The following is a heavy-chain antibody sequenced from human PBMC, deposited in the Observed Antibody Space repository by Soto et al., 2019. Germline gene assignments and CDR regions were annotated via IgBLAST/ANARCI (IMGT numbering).Heavy chain of an antibody. CDR3: AAQGLGVPSPPYFDN. V-gene: IGHV1-69*01. Sequence: QLVQSGSEVKKPGSSVKVSCQASGGTFSGYVVTWVRQAPGQGLEWMGEFVPLFGTTKYARTFPGRLTITAEESTSTAYMELRTLKSDDTAVYYCAAQGLGVPSPPYFDNWGQGTLVTVSS. J-gene: IGHJ4*02. CDR1: GGTFSGYV. CDR2: FVPLFGTT.